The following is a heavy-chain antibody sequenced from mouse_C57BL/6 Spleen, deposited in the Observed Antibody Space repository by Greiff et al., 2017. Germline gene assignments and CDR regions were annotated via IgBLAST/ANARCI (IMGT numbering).Heavy chain of an antibody. CDR2: ISSGGSYT. CDR1: GFTFSSYG. CDR3: ARPDGSSYWYFDV. D-gene: IGHD1-1*01. J-gene: IGHJ1*03. V-gene: IGHV5-6*02. Sequence: DVMLVESGGDLVKPGGSLKLSCAASGFTFSSYGMSWVRQTPDKRLEWVATISSGGSYTYYPDSVKGRFAISRDNAKNTLYLQMSSRKSDDTSMDYCARPDGSSYWYFDVWGTGTTVTVSS.